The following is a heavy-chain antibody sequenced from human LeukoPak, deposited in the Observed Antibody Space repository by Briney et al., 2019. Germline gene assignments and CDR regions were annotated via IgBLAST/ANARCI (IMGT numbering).Heavy chain of an antibody. CDR2: IRRGSYI. V-gene: IGHV3-21*01. J-gene: IGHJ6*02. Sequence: GGSLRLSCAASGFIFSSYRMNWVRRAPGKGLEWVSSIRRGSYIYYADSVKGRFTISRDNAKNSLYLQMNSLRAEDTAVYYCARDGGGSGRNYYYGLDVWGQGTTATVSS. D-gene: IGHD3-10*01. CDR1: GFIFSSYR. CDR3: ARDGGGSGRNYYYGLDV.